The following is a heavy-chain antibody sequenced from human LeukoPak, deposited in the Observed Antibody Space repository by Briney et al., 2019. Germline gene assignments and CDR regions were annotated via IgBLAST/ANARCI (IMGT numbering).Heavy chain of an antibody. CDR2: MDSGGRT. D-gene: IGHD1-7*01. Sequence: GGSLRLSCAASGFTVSSSYMSWVRQAPGKGLECVSVMDSGGRTYYADSVKGRFTISRDNSKNTLYLQMNSLRAEDTAVYYCARDQTKTGTTWQYNWLDSWGQGTLVTVSS. CDR1: GFTVSSSY. CDR3: ARDQTKTGTTWQYNWLDS. J-gene: IGHJ5*01. V-gene: IGHV3-53*01.